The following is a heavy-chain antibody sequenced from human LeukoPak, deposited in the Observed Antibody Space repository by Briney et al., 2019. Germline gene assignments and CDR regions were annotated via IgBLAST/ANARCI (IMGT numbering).Heavy chain of an antibody. Sequence: SETLSLTRTVSGGSISSYYWSWIRQPPGKGLEWIGYIYSSGSTNYNPSLKSRLTMSVDTSRNQFSLKLSSVTAADTAVYYCAREGGYTYGPYYYYYGWTSGAKGPRSPSP. J-gene: IGHJ6*02. CDR2: IYSSGST. V-gene: IGHV4-59*01. CDR3: AREGGYTYGPYYYYYGWTS. D-gene: IGHD5-18*01. CDR1: GGSISSYY.